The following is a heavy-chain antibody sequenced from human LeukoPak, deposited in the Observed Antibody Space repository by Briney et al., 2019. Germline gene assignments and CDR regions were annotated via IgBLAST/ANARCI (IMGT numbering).Heavy chain of an antibody. Sequence: ASVKVSCKASGYTFTSYDINWVRQATGQGLEWMGWMNPNSGNTGYAQKFQGRVTMTRNTSISTAYMELSSLRSEDKAVYYCARVPHCSSTSCYMTRRDYWGQGTLVTVSS. CDR3: ARVPHCSSTSCYMTRRDY. J-gene: IGHJ4*02. V-gene: IGHV1-8*01. CDR2: MNPNSGNT. CDR1: GYTFTSYD. D-gene: IGHD2-2*02.